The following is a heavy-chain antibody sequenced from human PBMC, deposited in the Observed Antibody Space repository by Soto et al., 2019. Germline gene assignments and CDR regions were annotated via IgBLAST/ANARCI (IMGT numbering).Heavy chain of an antibody. D-gene: IGHD3-10*01. CDR3: ARDRDNLWVGESVGYYGMDV. CDR2: IYYSGST. V-gene: IGHV4-59*01. CDR1: GGSISSYY. Sequence: SETLSLTCTVSGGSISSYYWSWIRQPPGKGLEWIGYIYYSGSTNYNPSLKSRVTISVDTSKNQFSLKLSSVTAADTAVYYCARDRDNLWVGESVGYYGMDVWGQGTTVTVSS. J-gene: IGHJ6*02.